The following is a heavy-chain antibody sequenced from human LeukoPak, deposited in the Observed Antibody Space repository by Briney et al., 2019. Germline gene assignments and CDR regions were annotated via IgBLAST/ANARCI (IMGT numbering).Heavy chain of an antibody. D-gene: IGHD3-22*01. CDR1: GYTFTTYY. J-gene: IGHJ4*02. V-gene: IGHV1-46*01. CDR2: ISPSGGAT. Sequence: PGASVKVSCTASGYTFTTYYMHWVRQAPGQGLEWMGIISPSGGATNYAQKFQDRVTMTRDTSTSTVYMELSSLRSEDTAVYYCARDGSPHVSMTVLISPDYWGQGTLVTVSS. CDR3: ARDGSPHVSMTVLISPDY.